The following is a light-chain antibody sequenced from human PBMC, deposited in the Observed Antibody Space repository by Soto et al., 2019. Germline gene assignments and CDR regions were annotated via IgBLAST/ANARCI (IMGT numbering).Light chain of an antibody. CDR3: QQYDNLVT. V-gene: IGKV1-33*01. Sequence: DIGMSQLPPYRSASVGDRVTMTCQASQDISNYLNWYQQKPGKAPKLLIYDASNLETGVPSRFSGSGSGTDFTFTISSLQPEDIATYYCQQYDNLVTFGQGTQLEIK. J-gene: IGKJ5*01. CDR2: DAS. CDR1: QDISNY.